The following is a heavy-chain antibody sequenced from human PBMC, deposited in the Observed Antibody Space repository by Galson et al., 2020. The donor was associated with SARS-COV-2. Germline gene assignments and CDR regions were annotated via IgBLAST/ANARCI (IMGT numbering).Heavy chain of an antibody. V-gene: IGHV3-30-3*01. CDR3: ARCTVEGNTYYYYGMDV. J-gene: IGHJ6*02. CDR2: ISYDGSNK. D-gene: IGHD1-1*01. CDR1: GFTFSSYA. Sequence: GGSLRLSCAASGFTFSSYAMHWVRQAPGKGLEWVAVISYDGSNKYYADSVKGRFTISRDNSKNTLYLQMNSLRAEDTAVYYCARCTVEGNTYYYYGMDVWGQGTTVTVSS.